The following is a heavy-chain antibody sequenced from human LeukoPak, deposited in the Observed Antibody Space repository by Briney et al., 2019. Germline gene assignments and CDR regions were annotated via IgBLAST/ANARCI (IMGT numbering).Heavy chain of an antibody. J-gene: IGHJ4*02. Sequence: GGSLRLSCAASGFTFSSYAMSWVRQAPGKGLEWVSPISGSGSSTYYADSVKGRFTISRDNSKDTLSLQMNSLRAEDTAVYYCAKGVAVASPYYFDHWGPGTLVTVSP. CDR1: GFTFSSYA. CDR3: AKGVAVASPYYFDH. CDR2: ISGSGSST. D-gene: IGHD6-19*01. V-gene: IGHV3-23*01.